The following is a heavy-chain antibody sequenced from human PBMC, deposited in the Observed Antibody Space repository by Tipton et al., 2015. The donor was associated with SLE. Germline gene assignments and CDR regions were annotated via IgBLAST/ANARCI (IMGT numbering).Heavy chain of an antibody. Sequence: TLSLTCTVSGDSFSSYYWSWIRQPAGKGLEWIGRVSISGNTNYNPSLKSRVTMSLDTSKKQLSLTLMSVTAADTAVYFCARIIAGPGDAFDVWGQGTMVTVSS. CDR2: VSISGNT. CDR1: GDSFSSYY. J-gene: IGHJ3*01. V-gene: IGHV4-4*07. CDR3: ARIIAGPGDAFDV.